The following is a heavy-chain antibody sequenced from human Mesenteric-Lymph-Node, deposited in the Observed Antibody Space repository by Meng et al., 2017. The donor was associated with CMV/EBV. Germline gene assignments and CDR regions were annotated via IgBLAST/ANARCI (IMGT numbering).Heavy chain of an antibody. CDR3: ARMNPGKNSSGRYYYYYGMDV. CDR1: GGTFSSYA. CDR2: IIPIFGTA. D-gene: IGHD6-6*01. J-gene: IGHJ6*02. V-gene: IGHV1-69*05. Sequence: SVKVSCKASGGTFSSYAISWVRQAPGQGLEWMGGIIPIFGTANYAQKFQGRVTITTDESTSTAYMELSSLRSEDTAVYYCARMNPGKNSSGRYYYYYGMDVWGQGTTVTVSS.